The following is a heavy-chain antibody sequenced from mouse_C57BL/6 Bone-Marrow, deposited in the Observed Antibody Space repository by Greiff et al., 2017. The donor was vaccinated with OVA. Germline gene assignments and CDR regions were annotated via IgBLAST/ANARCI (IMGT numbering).Heavy chain of an antibody. V-gene: IGHV3-6*01. CDR3: AREGMGYYFDY. CDR2: ISYDGSN. J-gene: IGHJ2*01. CDR1: GYSITSGYY. Sequence: EVQLQESGPGLVKPSQSLSLTCSVTGYSITSGYYWNWIRQFPGNKLEWMGYISYDGSNNYNPSLKNRISITRDTSKNQFFLKLNSVTTEDTATYYCAREGMGYYFDYWGQGTTLTVSS.